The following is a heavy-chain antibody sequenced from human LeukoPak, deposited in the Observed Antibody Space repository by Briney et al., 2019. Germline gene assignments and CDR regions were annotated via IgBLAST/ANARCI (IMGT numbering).Heavy chain of an antibody. CDR2: ISGGTT. V-gene: IGHV3-49*03. Sequence: GGSLRLSCTASGFTFGDYLMSWFRQAPGKGLEWIGFISGGTTEYAASVKGRFTISRDDSTSIAYLQMNSLTTEDTAVYYCSRGSGWLSVYWGQEPWSPSPQ. CDR1: GFTFGDYL. CDR3: SRGSGWLSVY. J-gene: IGHJ4*01. D-gene: IGHD6-19*01.